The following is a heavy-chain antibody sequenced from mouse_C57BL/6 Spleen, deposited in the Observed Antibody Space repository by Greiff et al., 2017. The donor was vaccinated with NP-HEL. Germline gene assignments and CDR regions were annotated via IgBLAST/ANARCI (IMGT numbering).Heavy chain of an antibody. CDR2: VYPGSGSI. Sequence: QVQLKQSGAELVKPGASVKLSCKASGYTFTEYTIHWVKQRPGQGLEWIGWVYPGSGSIKYNEKFKDKATLTEDKSSSTVYMELSRLTSEDSAVYFCARHEGWTGGFDYWGQGTTLTVSS. CDR3: ARHEGWTGGFDY. D-gene: IGHD4-1*01. J-gene: IGHJ2*01. V-gene: IGHV1-62-2*01. CDR1: GYTFTEYT.